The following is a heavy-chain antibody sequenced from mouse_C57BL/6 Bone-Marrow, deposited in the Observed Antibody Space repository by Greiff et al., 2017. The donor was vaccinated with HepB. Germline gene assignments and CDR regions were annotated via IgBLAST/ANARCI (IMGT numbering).Heavy chain of an antibody. CDR1: GYTFTSYW. V-gene: IGHV1-55*01. CDR2: IYPGSGST. J-gene: IGHJ1*03. CDR3: ARRYYCSSWYFDV. Sequence: VQLQQPGAELVKPGASVKMSCKASGYTFTSYWITWVKQRPGQGLEWIGDIYPGSGSTNYNETFKSKATLPVDSSSSTAYMPLSSLTSEDSAVYYCARRYYCSSWYFDVWGTGTTVTVSS. D-gene: IGHD1-1*01.